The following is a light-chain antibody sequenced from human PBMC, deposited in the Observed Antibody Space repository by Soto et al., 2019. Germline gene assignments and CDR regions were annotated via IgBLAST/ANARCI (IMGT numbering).Light chain of an antibody. CDR2: GAS. V-gene: IGKV3D-20*02. CDR3: QQRSNWPPIT. CDR1: QSVSSSY. J-gene: IGKJ5*01. Sequence: EIVLTQSPGTLSLCPGERATLSCRASQSVSSSYLAWYQQKPGQAPRLLIYGASSRATGIPDRFSGSGSGTDFTLTISRLEPEDFAVYYCQQRSNWPPITFGQGTRLEIK.